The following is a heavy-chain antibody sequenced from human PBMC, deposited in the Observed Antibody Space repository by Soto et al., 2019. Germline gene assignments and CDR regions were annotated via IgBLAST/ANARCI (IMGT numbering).Heavy chain of an antibody. Sequence: QVQLQQWGAGLLKPSETLSLTCAVYGGSFSGYYWSWIRQPPGKGLEWIGEINHSGSTNYNPSLKSRVTISVDTSKNQFSLKLSSVTAADTAVYYCARGRDNYGDYAWYFDLWGRGTLVTVSS. CDR1: GGSFSGYY. D-gene: IGHD4-17*01. J-gene: IGHJ2*01. CDR3: ARGRDNYGDYAWYFDL. V-gene: IGHV4-34*01. CDR2: INHSGST.